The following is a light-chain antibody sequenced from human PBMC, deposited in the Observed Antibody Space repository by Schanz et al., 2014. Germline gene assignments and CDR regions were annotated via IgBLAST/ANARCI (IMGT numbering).Light chain of an antibody. Sequence: IQLTQSPSSLSASVGDRVTIICRASQGISSSLAWYHQKPGKAPKLLIYAASTLQSGVPSRFSGSGSGTDFTLTITSLLPEDFATYYCQQSYSIPYTFGQGTKLEIK. CDR3: QQSYSIPYT. CDR2: AAS. J-gene: IGKJ2*01. V-gene: IGKV1-39*01. CDR1: QGISSS.